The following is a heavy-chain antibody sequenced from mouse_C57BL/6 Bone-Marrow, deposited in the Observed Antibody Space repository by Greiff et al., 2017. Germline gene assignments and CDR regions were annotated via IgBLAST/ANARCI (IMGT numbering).Heavy chain of an antibody. Sequence: VQLQQSGAELARPGASVKLSCKASGYTFTSYGISWVKQRTGQGLEWIGEIYPRSGNTYYNEKFKGKATLTADKSSSTAYMELRSLTSEDSAVYFCAGGGSSSNFDYWGQGTTLTVSS. CDR1: GYTFTSYG. CDR2: IYPRSGNT. V-gene: IGHV1-81*01. CDR3: AGGGSSSNFDY. J-gene: IGHJ2*01. D-gene: IGHD1-1*01.